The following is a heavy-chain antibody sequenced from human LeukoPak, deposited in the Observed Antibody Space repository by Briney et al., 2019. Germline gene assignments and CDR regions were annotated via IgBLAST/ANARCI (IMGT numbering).Heavy chain of an antibody. CDR2: ISSSSSYI. J-gene: IGHJ3*02. CDR3: ARVSAGRLHDAFDI. CDR1: GFTFSSYS. V-gene: IGHV3-21*01. Sequence: GGSLRLSCAASGFTFSSYSMNWVRQAPGKGLEWVSSISSSSSYIYYADSVRGRFTISRNNPKNSLYLQINSLRAEDTAVYYCARVSAGRLHDAFDIWGQGTMVTVSS.